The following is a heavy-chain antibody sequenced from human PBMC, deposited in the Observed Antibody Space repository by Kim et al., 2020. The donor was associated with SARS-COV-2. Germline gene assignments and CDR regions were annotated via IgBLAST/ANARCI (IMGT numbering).Heavy chain of an antibody. V-gene: IGHV3-43*01. CDR2: T. Sequence: TYYAASVKGRFTIARDNSKNSLYLQMNSLRTEDTALYYCAKDHYGGPAYWGQGTLVTVSS. J-gene: IGHJ4*02. CDR3: AKDHYGGPAY. D-gene: IGHD3-10*01.